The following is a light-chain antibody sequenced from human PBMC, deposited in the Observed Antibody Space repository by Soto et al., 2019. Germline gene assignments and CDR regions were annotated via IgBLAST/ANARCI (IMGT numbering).Light chain of an antibody. CDR3: QQYNSYWT. J-gene: IGKJ1*01. Sequence: IQMSQSPSTLSASVGDRVTITCRASQSISSWLAWYQQKPGKATKLLIYDASSLESGVPSRFSGSGSGTEFTLTISSLQPDDFATYYCQQYNSYWTFGQGTKVDIK. CDR2: DAS. CDR1: QSISSW. V-gene: IGKV1-5*01.